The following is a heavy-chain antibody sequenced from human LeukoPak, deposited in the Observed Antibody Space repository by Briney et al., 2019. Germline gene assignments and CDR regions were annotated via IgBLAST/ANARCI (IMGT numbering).Heavy chain of an antibody. Sequence: SETLSLTCTVSGGSISGYYYNWIRQPPGKGLEWIGYIYYSGSTNYNPSLKSRVTISLDASKNQFSLKLSSVTTADTAVYYCARSVVTLYWYFDLWGRGTLVTVSS. CDR3: ARSVVTLYWYFDL. V-gene: IGHV4-59*01. CDR2: IYYSGST. D-gene: IGHD4-23*01. CDR1: GGSISGYY. J-gene: IGHJ2*01.